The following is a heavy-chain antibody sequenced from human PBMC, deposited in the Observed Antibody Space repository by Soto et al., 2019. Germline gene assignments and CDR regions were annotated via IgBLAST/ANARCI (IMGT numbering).Heavy chain of an antibody. V-gene: IGHV4-59*12. CDR2: IYYSAST. CDR1: GVSISSYH. D-gene: IGHD4-17*01. Sequence: SGTLSLTCTGSGVSISSYHLSWIRQPPGKGLEWIWYIYYSASTNYNPSLKSRVTISVDPSKNQSSLKLSSVTAADTAVYYCASELTTVITPGYYYYGMDVWGQGTTVTVSS. CDR3: ASELTTVITPGYYYYGMDV. J-gene: IGHJ6*02.